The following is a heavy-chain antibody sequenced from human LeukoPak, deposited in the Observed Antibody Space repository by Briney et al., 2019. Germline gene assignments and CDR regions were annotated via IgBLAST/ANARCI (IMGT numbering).Heavy chain of an antibody. D-gene: IGHD2-2*01. J-gene: IGHJ4*02. CDR3: ARDSEYCSSTSCYDRSDY. CDR2: ISAYNGNT. V-gene: IGHV1-18*01. Sequence: ASVKVSCKASGYTFTSYGISWVRQAPGQGLEWMGWISAYNGNTNYAQKLQGRVTMTTDTSTSTAYMELRSLRSDDTAVYYCARDSEYCSSTSCYDRSDYWGQGTLVTVSS. CDR1: GYTFTSYG.